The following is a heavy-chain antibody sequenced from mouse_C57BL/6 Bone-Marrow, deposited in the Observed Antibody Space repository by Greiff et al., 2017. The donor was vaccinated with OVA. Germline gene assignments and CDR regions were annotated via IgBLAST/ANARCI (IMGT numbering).Heavy chain of an antibody. V-gene: IGHV1-52*01. J-gene: IGHJ4*01. D-gene: IGHD2-3*01. Sequence: QVQLQQPGAELVRPGSSVKLSCKASGYTFTSYWMHWVKQRPIQGLEWIGNIDPSDSETHYNQKFKDKATLTVDKSSSTAYMQLSSLTSVDSAVYYCAIDGYYAMDYWGQGTSVTVSS. CDR2: IDPSDSET. CDR3: AIDGYYAMDY. CDR1: GYTFTSYW.